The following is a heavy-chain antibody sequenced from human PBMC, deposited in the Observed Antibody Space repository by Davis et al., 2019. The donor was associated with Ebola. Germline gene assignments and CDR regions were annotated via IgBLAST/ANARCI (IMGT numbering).Heavy chain of an antibody. V-gene: IGHV3-23*01. CDR3: AKEGIGSGWYSDFDY. CDR2: ISGRGGST. Sequence: PGGSLRLSCAASGFTFSSYVMSWVRQAPGKGLEWVSAISGRGGSTYYADSVKGRFTISRDNSKNTLYLQMNSLRAEDTAVYYCAKEGIGSGWYSDFDYWGQGTLVTVSS. J-gene: IGHJ4*02. CDR1: GFTFSSYV. D-gene: IGHD6-19*01.